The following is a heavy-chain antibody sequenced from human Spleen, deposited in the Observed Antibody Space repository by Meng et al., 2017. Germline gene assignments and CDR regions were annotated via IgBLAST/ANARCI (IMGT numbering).Heavy chain of an antibody. CDR2: INPNRGVT. CDR3: ARDHYSEYHSGSYDF. J-gene: IGHJ4*02. V-gene: IGHV1-2*02. Sequence: ASVKVSCKASGYTFTGFYIHWVRQAPGQGLEWMGWINPNRGVTNYAQKFQGRVTMSRDTSISTAYLEVTGLTSDDTAVYYCARDHYSEYHSGSYDFWGQGTLVTVSS. CDR1: GYTFTGFY. D-gene: IGHD1-26*01.